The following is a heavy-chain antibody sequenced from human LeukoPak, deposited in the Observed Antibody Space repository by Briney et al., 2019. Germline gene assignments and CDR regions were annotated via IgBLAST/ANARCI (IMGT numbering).Heavy chain of an antibody. CDR2: INHSGST. Sequence: SETLSLTCTVSGGSISSGGYYWSWIRQPPGKGLEWIGEINHSGSTNYNPSLKSRVTISVDTSKNQFSLKLSSVTAADTAVYYCATHYDYGDYRAIDYWGQGTLVTVSS. D-gene: IGHD4-17*01. V-gene: IGHV4-39*07. J-gene: IGHJ4*02. CDR3: ATHYDYGDYRAIDY. CDR1: GGSISSGGYY.